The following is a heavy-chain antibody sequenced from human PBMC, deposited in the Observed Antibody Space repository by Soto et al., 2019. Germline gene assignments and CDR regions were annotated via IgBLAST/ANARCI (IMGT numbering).Heavy chain of an antibody. CDR3: ARSETAYGGNAY. V-gene: IGHV3-7*03. CDR2: IKQDGSEK. CDR1: GFTFSSSW. D-gene: IGHD2-15*01. Sequence: PGGSLRLSCAASGFTFSSSWMSWVRRAPGKGLEWVANIKQDGSEKYYVDSVKGRFTISRDNAKNSLFLQMNSLRADDTAVYYCARSETAYGGNAYWGPGTQVTVSS. J-gene: IGHJ4*02.